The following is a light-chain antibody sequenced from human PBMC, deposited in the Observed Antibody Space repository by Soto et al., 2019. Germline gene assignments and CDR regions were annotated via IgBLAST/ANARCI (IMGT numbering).Light chain of an antibody. CDR2: DVS. CDR1: SRDVGGYNY. Sequence: QSALTQPASVSGSPGQSITIPCTGTSRDVGGYNYVSWYQQHPGKAPKLMIYDVSNRPSGVSNRFSGSKSGNTASLTISGLQAEDEADYYCSSYTSSYVVFGGGTKLTVL. J-gene: IGLJ2*01. CDR3: SSYTSSYVV. V-gene: IGLV2-14*01.